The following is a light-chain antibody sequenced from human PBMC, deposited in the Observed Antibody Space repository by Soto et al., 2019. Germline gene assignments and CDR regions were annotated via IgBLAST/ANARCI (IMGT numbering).Light chain of an antibody. V-gene: IGLV2-23*01. J-gene: IGLJ2*01. CDR1: SSDVGSYNL. CDR3: CSYAGRSTPL. CDR2: EGS. Sequence: QSVLTQPASVSGSPGQSITISCTGTSSDVGSYNLVSWYQQHPGKAPKLMIYEGSKRPSGVSNRFSGSKSGNTASLTISGLQAEDEADYYCCSYAGRSTPLFGGGTKLTVL.